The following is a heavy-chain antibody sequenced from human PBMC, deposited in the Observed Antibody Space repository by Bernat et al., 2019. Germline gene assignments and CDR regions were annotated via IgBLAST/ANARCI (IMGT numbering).Heavy chain of an antibody. CDR1: GFTFSSYG. V-gene: IGHV3-33*01. Sequence: QVQLVESGGGVVQPGRSLRLSCAASGFTFSSYGMHWVRQAPGKGLEWVAVIWYDGSNKYYADSVKGRFTISRDNSKNTLYLQMNSLRAEDTAVYYCARALTIFGVVMDVWGQGTTVTVSS. CDR2: IWYDGSNK. J-gene: IGHJ6*02. CDR3: ARALTIFGVVMDV. D-gene: IGHD3-3*01.